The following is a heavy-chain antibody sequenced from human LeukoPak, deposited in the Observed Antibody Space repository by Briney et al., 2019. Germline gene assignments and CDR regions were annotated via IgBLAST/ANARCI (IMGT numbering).Heavy chain of an antibody. J-gene: IGHJ4*02. Sequence: PSETLSLTCTVSGGSISSYYWSWIRQPPGKGLEWIGYIYYSGSTNYNPSLKSRVTISVDTSKNQFSMKLSSVTAADTAVYYCARGHGDGYNFVYWGQGTLVTVSS. CDR2: IYYSGST. D-gene: IGHD5-24*01. CDR3: ARGHGDGYNFVY. V-gene: IGHV4-59*01. CDR1: GGSISSYY.